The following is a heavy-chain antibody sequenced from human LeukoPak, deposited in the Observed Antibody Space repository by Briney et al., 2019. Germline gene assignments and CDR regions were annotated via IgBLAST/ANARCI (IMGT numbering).Heavy chain of an antibody. D-gene: IGHD2-8*01. V-gene: IGHV4-39*07. J-gene: IGHJ5*02. CDR2: IYYTGSS. CDR1: GGSISSSDYY. CDR3: ARENYCTNGVCWAFDP. Sequence: SETLSLTCTVSGGSISSSDYYWGWIRQLPGKGLEWIGNIYYTGSSSYNSSLKSRVTISVDTSKNQFSLQLSSVTAADTAVYYCARENYCTNGVCWAFDPWGQGTLVTVSS.